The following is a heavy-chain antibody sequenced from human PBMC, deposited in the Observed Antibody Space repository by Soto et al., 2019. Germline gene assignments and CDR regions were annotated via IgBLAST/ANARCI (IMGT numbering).Heavy chain of an antibody. CDR1: GFIVSSNY. Sequence: EVQLVESGGGLVQPGGSLRLSCAASGFIVSSNYMSWFRQAPGKGLEWVSGIYSGGSTYYADSLKGRFTISRHNSKNTVSLQMNILGVEDTAVYYCAMDKLGGGGVQKYYYNMDVWGKGTTVTVSS. CDR2: IYSGGST. J-gene: IGHJ6*03. CDR3: AMDKLGGGGVQKYYYNMDV. V-gene: IGHV3-53*04. D-gene: IGHD1-26*01.